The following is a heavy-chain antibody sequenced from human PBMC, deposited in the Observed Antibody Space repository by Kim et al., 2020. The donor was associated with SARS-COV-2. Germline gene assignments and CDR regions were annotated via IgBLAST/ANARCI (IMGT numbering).Heavy chain of an antibody. CDR2: ISYDGINK. CDR3: AKLGFGVVIIGQEKDRGRFDP. V-gene: IGHV3-30*18. D-gene: IGHD3-3*01. Sequence: GGSLRLSCAASGFTFSSYGMHWVRQAPGKGLEWVAVISYDGINKYYADSVKGRFTISRDNSKNTLYLQMNSLRAEDTAVYYCAKLGFGVVIIGQEKDRGRFDPWGQGTLVTVSS. CDR1: GFTFSSYG. J-gene: IGHJ5*02.